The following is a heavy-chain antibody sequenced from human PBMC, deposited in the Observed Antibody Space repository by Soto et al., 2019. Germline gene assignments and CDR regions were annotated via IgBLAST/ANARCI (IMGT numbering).Heavy chain of an antibody. V-gene: IGHV3-30*18. Sequence: GGSLRLSCAASGFTFSNYGMHWVRQAPGKGLEWVAFISDDGSNKYYADSMKGRFTMSRDNSKSTLYLQMNSLRVEDTAVYYCTKRRNVLRFLEWSSGMEVWGQGTTVTVSS. D-gene: IGHD3-3*01. CDR1: GFTFSNYG. CDR2: ISDDGSNK. CDR3: TKRRNVLRFLEWSSGMEV. J-gene: IGHJ6*02.